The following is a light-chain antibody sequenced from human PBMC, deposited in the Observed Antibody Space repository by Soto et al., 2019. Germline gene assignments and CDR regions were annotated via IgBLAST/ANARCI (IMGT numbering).Light chain of an antibody. Sequence: EIVLTQSPATLSLSPGERATLSCRASQRVSSSSLAWYQHKPGQSPRLLIFGASTRATGIPARFSGSGSGTDFTLTISRLEPEDFALYFCQQYGSSAPITFGQGTRLEIK. V-gene: IGKV3-20*01. CDR3: QQYGSSAPIT. J-gene: IGKJ5*01. CDR2: GAS. CDR1: QRVSSSS.